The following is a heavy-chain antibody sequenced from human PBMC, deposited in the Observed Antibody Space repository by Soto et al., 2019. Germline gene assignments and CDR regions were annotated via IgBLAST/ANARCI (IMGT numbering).Heavy chain of an antibody. CDR3: AKDVGQQLVLNYGMDV. Sequence: GGSLRLSCAASGFTVSSNYMSWVRQAPGKGLEWVSVIYSGGSTYYADSVKGRFTVSRDNAKNMLYLQMNSLRGEDTAVYYCAKDVGQQLVLNYGMDVWGQGTTVTVSS. J-gene: IGHJ6*02. V-gene: IGHV3-53*05. CDR1: GFTVSSNY. D-gene: IGHD6-13*01. CDR2: IYSGGST.